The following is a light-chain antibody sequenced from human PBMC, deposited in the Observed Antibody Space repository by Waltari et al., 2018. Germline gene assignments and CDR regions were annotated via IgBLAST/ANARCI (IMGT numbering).Light chain of an antibody. Sequence: DIQMTQSPSSLSASVGDRVPITCRASHGISNSLAWYQQKPGKAPKLLLYAASRLESGVPSRFSGSGSGTDYTLTISSLQPEDFATYYCQQYYSTPQTFGQGTKVEIK. J-gene: IGKJ1*01. CDR1: HGISNS. CDR3: QQYYSTPQT. CDR2: AAS. V-gene: IGKV1-NL1*01.